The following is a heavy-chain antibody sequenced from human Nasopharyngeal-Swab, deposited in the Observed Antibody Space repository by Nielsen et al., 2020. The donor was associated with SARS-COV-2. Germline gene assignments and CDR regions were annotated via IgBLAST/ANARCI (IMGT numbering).Heavy chain of an antibody. CDR3: ARVGDTAMAPVSY. V-gene: IGHV4-34*01. CDR2: INHSGST. J-gene: IGHJ4*02. CDR1: GGSFSGYY. Sequence: GSLRLSCAVYGGSFSGYYWSWIRQPPGKGLEWIGEINHSGSTNYNPSLKSRVTISVDTSKNQFSLKLSSVTAADTAVYYCARVGDTAMAPVSYWGQGTLVTISS. D-gene: IGHD5-18*01.